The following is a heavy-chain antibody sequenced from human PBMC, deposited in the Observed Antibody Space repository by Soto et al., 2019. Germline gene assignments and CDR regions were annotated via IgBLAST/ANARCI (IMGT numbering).Heavy chain of an antibody. CDR3: ARGLADPDLDY. D-gene: IGHD6-25*01. Sequence: QVQLQQWGAGLLKPSETLSLTCAVYGGSFSGYYWSWIRQPPGKGLEWIGEINHSGSTNYNPSLKSXXTXSXXTSNNQFSMTLSSVTAAATAVYYCARGLADPDLDYWGQGTLVTVSS. CDR2: INHSGST. J-gene: IGHJ4*02. V-gene: IGHV4-34*01. CDR1: GGSFSGYY.